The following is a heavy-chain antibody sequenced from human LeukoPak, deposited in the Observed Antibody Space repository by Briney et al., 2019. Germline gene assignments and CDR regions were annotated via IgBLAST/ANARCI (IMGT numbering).Heavy chain of an antibody. J-gene: IGHJ4*02. D-gene: IGHD3-16*02. Sequence: GGSLRLSCAASGFTFSSYEMNWVRQAPGKGLEWVSYISSSGSTIYYADSVKGRFTISRDNAKNSLYLQMNSLRAGDTAVYYCARSPRYDYVWGSYPDDDYWGQGTLVTVSS. CDR3: ARSPRYDYVWGSYPDDDY. CDR2: ISSSGSTI. V-gene: IGHV3-48*03. CDR1: GFTFSSYE.